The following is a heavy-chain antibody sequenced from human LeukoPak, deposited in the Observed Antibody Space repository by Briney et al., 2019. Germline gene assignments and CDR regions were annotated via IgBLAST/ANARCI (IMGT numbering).Heavy chain of an antibody. CDR3: ARAGGYCSSTSCQLLGY. Sequence: AGGSLRLSCAASGFTFSSYSMNWVRQAPGKGLEWVSSISSSSSYIYYADSVKGRLTISRDNAKNSLYLQMNSLRAEDTAVYYCARAGGYCSSTSCQLLGYWGQGTLVTVSS. CDR2: ISSSSSYI. D-gene: IGHD2-2*01. V-gene: IGHV3-21*01. J-gene: IGHJ4*02. CDR1: GFTFSSYS.